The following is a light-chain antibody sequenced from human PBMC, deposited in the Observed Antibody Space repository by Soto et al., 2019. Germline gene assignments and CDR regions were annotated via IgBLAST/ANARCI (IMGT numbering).Light chain of an antibody. CDR3: KSYTSSSLNV. V-gene: IGLV2-14*01. CDR1: RSDVGGYNF. Sequence: QSVLTQPASVSGSPGQSITISCTGTRSDVGGYNFVSWYQHHPGKAPKLMIYEVSNRPSGVSNRFSGSKSGNTASLTISGLQAEDEADYYCKSYTSSSLNVFGTGTKVTV. J-gene: IGLJ1*01. CDR2: EVS.